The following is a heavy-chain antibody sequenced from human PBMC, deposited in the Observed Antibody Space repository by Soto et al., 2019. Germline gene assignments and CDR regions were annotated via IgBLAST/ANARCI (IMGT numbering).Heavy chain of an antibody. CDR1: GYSFTNND. CDR2: MNPGSGDT. J-gene: IGHJ5*02. D-gene: IGHD3-16*01. V-gene: IGHV1-8*01. CDR3: ARMATFGSLNWFDP. Sequence: ASVKVSCKSSGYSFTNNDVSWVRQATGQGLEWMGWMNPGSGDTGYAQKFQGRVTMTRDISIATAYMELSSLRSDDTAIYYCARMATFGSLNWFDPWGQGTLVTVSS.